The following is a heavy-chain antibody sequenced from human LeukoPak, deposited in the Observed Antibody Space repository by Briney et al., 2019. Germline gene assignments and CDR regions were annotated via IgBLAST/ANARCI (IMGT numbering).Heavy chain of an antibody. D-gene: IGHD4-17*01. V-gene: IGHV4-30-2*01. CDR1: GGSISSGGYS. CDR3: ARSRGKVTTAFDY. Sequence: SETLSLTCAVSGGSISSGGYSWSWIRQPPGKGLEWIGYIYHSGSTYYNPSLKSRVTISVDRSKNQFSLKLSSVTAADTAVYYCARSRGKVTTAFDYWGQGTLVTVSS. J-gene: IGHJ4*02. CDR2: IYHSGST.